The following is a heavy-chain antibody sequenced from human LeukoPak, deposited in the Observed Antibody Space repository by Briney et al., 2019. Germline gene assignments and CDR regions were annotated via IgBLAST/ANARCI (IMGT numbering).Heavy chain of an antibody. CDR1: GGSFSGYY. J-gene: IGHJ5*02. V-gene: IGHV4-34*01. Sequence: PSETLSLTCAVYGGSFSGYYWSWIRQPPGKGLEWIGEINHSGSTNYNPSLKSRVTISVDTSKNQFSLKLSSVTAADTAVYYCARLGRGHNWFDPWGQGTLVTVSS. D-gene: IGHD3-10*01. CDR3: ARLGRGHNWFDP. CDR2: INHSGST.